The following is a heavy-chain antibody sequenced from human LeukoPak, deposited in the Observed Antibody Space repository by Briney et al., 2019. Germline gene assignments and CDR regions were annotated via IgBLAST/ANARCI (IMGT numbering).Heavy chain of an antibody. CDR3: AITPGYCSSTSCYYYYYGMDV. CDR2: MNPNSGNT. CDR1: GYTFTSYG. J-gene: IGHJ6*02. D-gene: IGHD2-2*01. Sequence: ASVKVSCKASGYTFTSYGISWVRQATGQGLEWMGWMNPNSGNTGYAQKFQGRVTMTRNTSISTAYMELSSLRSEDTAVYYCAITPGYCSSTSCYYYYYGMDVWGQGTTVTVSS. V-gene: IGHV1-8*02.